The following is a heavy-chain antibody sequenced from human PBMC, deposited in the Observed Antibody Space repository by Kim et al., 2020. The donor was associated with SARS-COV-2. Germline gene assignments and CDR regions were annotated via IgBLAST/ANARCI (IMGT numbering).Heavy chain of an antibody. V-gene: IGHV6-1*01. CDR1: GDSVSSNSAA. CDR2: TYYRSKWYN. CDR3: ARDSLWFGESWGFDY. D-gene: IGHD3-10*01. Sequence: SQTLSLTCAISGDSVSSNSAAWHWIRPSPSRGLEWLGRTYYRSKWYNDYAVSVKSRITINPDTSKNQFSLQLNSVTPEDTAVYYCARDSLWFGESWGFDYWGQGTLVTVSS. J-gene: IGHJ4*02.